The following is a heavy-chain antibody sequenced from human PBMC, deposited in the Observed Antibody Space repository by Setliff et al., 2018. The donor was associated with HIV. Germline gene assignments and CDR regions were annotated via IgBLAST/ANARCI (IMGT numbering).Heavy chain of an antibody. V-gene: IGHV3-48*01. CDR3: ARDDPAGGIDF. J-gene: IGHJ4*02. CDR2: ISHGGATK. D-gene: IGHD1-26*01. Sequence: GGSLRLSCEASGFPLYTYDMNWVRQAPGKALEWISFISHGGATKYYADSVKGRFTISRDNAKNSLYLQMNSLRAEDTAIYYCARDDPAGGIDFWGQGTLVTVSS. CDR1: GFPLYTYD.